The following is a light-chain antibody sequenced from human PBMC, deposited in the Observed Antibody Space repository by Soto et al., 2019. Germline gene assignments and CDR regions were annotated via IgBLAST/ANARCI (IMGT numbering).Light chain of an antibody. J-gene: IGLJ2*01. CDR2: AVS. V-gene: IGLV2-14*01. CDR1: SSDVGDNY. CDR3: SSYTRSSTLI. Sequence: QSALTQPPSASGSPGQSVTISCTGTSSDVGDNYVSWYQQHPGKAPKLMIYAVSNRPSGVSNRFSGSKSGNTASLTISGLQAEDEADYYCSSYTRSSTLIFGGGTKLTVL.